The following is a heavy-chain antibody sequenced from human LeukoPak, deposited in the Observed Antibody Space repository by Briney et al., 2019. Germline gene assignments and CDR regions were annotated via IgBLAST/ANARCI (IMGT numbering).Heavy chain of an antibody. CDR2: IYYSGST. Sequence: SETLSLTCTVPGGSISSYYWSWIRQPPGKGLEWIGYIYYSGSTNYNPSLKSRVTISVDTSKNQFSLKLSSVTAADTAVYYCASGYDFWSGYQLDYWGQGTLVTVSS. D-gene: IGHD3-3*01. J-gene: IGHJ4*02. V-gene: IGHV4-59*12. CDR3: ASGYDFWSGYQLDY. CDR1: GGSISSYY.